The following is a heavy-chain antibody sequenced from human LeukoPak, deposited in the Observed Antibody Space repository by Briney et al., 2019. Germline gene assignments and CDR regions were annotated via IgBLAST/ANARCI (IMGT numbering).Heavy chain of an antibody. V-gene: IGHV3-7*03. CDR1: GFTFSSYW. Sequence: PGGSLRLSCAASGFTFSSYWMSWVRQAPGKGLEWVANIKQDGSQKYYVDSVKGRFTISRDNAKNSLYLQMNSLRAEDTAVYYCARAGVLWFGESKFESWGQATLVTVSS. D-gene: IGHD3-10*01. CDR2: IKQDGSQK. CDR3: ARAGVLWFGESKFES. J-gene: IGHJ4*02.